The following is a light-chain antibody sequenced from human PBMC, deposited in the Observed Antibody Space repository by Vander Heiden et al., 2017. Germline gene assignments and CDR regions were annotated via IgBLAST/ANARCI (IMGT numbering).Light chain of an antibody. Sequence: DIQMTQSPSSLSATVGDTVTITCRAGQTIATYLNWYQQKAGQAPRLLIYAASTLRDGVPPRFSGGGSGTDFTLTITNLQPEDFSSYYCQQTDNNPRYTFGQGTRLDIK. V-gene: IGKV1-39*01. CDR3: QQTDNNPRYT. CDR2: AAS. CDR1: QTIATY. J-gene: IGKJ2*01.